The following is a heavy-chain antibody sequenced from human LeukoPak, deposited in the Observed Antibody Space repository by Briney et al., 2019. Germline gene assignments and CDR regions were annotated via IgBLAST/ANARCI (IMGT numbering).Heavy chain of an antibody. J-gene: IGHJ4*02. V-gene: IGHV4-34*01. Sequence: KPSETLSLTCAVSGVSFSGYYWTGIRQSPGKGLEWIGEINHGGATKYNPSLKSRITISVDTSKNQFSLWVSSVPAADLGVYYCARSPTPCTSLNCPVDYSGYDLDYWGQGTLVTVSA. CDR3: ARSPTPCTSLNCPVDYSGYDLDY. D-gene: IGHD5-12*01. CDR2: INHGGAT. CDR1: GVSFSGYY.